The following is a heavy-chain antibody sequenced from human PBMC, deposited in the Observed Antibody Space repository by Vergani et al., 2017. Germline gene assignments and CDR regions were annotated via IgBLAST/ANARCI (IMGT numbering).Heavy chain of an antibody. CDR2: INPNSGGT. Sequence: QVQLVQSGAEVKKPGASVKVSCKASGYTFTGYYMHWVRQAPGQGLEWMGRINPNSGGTNYAQKFQGRVTMTRETSISTAYMELSRLRSDDTAVYYCASGRAYCSSTSCPPSGLDYWGQGTLVIVSS. J-gene: IGHJ4*02. CDR1: GYTFTGYY. V-gene: IGHV1-2*06. D-gene: IGHD2-2*01. CDR3: ASGRAYCSSTSCPPSGLDY.